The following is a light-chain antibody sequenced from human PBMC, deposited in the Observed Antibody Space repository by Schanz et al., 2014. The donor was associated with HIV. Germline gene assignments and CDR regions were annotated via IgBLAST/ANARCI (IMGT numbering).Light chain of an antibody. CDR3: LHYNDFAST. CDR1: QSVGTN. CDR2: GAS. V-gene: IGKV3-15*01. J-gene: IGKJ2*01. Sequence: EVVLTQSPGTLSMSPGERATLSCRASQSVGTNLAWFQQKPGQAPRLLIYGASTRATGVPARFSGSGSGTEFTLTISSLQPDDFATYFCLHYNDFASTFGQGTKLEIK.